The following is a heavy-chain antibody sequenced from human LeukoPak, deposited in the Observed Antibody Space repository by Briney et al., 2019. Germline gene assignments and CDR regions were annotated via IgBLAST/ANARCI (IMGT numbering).Heavy chain of an antibody. D-gene: IGHD1-26*01. V-gene: IGHV4-39*07. CDR3: ARGGVGAINY. CDR1: GGSISSSSYY. Sequence: SETLSLSCTVTGGSISSSSYYWGWIRRPPGKGLEWIGEINHSGSTNYNPSLKSRVTISVDTSKNQFSLKLSSVTAADTAVYYCARGGVGAINYWGQGTLVTVSS. CDR2: INHSGST. J-gene: IGHJ4*02.